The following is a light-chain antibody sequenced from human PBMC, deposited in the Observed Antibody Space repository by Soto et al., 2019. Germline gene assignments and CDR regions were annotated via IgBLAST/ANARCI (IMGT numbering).Light chain of an antibody. J-gene: IGKJ4*01. Sequence: ESVLTQSPDTLSLSPGERATLSCRASQSVTSNHIAWYQQKPGQAPRLLIYGALIRATGIPDRFSGSGSGTDFTLTISRLEPEDFAVYYCQQYGSSPVTFGGGTKVDIK. CDR1: QSVTSNH. CDR3: QQYGSSPVT. CDR2: GAL. V-gene: IGKV3-20*01.